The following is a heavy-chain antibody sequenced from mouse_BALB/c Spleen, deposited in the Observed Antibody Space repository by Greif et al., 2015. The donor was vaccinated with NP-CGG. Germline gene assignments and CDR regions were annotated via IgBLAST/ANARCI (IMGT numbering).Heavy chain of an antibody. CDR1: GFTFSDYY. D-gene: IGHD2-4*01. V-gene: IGHV5-12*02. J-gene: IGHJ4*01. Sequence: EVQLQESGGGLVQPGGSLKLSCATSGFTFSDYYMYWVRQTPEKRLEWVAHISNGGGSTYYPDTVKGRFTISRDNAKNTLYLQMSRLKSEDTAMYYCARRDYDGSMDYWGQGTSVTVSS. CDR3: ARRDYDGSMDY. CDR2: ISNGGGST.